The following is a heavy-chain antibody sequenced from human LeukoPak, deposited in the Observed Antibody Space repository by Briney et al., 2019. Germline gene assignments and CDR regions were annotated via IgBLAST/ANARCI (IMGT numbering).Heavy chain of an antibody. CDR3: ARDTGVSQFHY. CDR2: ISGYNGKT. V-gene: IGHV1-18*04. Sequence: AAVKVSFKASGYTFTTYGISWVRQAPGQGLEWMGWISGYNGKTEYAQKFQGRVTMTTDTSRSTAHMELRSLTTDDTAVYYCARDTGVSQFHYWSQGTLVTVSS. CDR1: GYTFTTYG. D-gene: IGHD6-13*01. J-gene: IGHJ4*02.